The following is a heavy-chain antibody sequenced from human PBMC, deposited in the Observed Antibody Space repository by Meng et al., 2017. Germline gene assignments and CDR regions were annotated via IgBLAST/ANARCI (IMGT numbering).Heavy chain of an antibody. CDR3: ATTLNYDFWSGFYY. Sequence: QAQLWQSGAEVNEPLGASVKISCKASGYTFNNYAMHWVRQAPGQRLEWMGWINAGNGDTKFSQKFQGRVSISRDTSASTAYMELRSLRFEDTAVYYCATTLNYDFWSGFYYWGQGTLVTVSS. J-gene: IGHJ4*02. CDR2: INAGNGDT. CDR1: GYTFNNYA. D-gene: IGHD3-3*01. V-gene: IGHV1-3*01.